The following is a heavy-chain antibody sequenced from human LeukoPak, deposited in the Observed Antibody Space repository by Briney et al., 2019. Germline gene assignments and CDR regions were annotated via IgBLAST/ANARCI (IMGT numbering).Heavy chain of an antibody. CDR2: IIPILGIA. D-gene: IGHD1-26*01. CDR1: GGTFSSYA. J-gene: IGHJ3*02. Sequence: SVKVSCKASGGTFSSYAISWVRQAPGQGLEWMGRIIPILGIANYAQKFQGRVTITADKSTSTAYMELSSLRSEDTAVYYCARSGSRSNDAFDIWGQGTMVTVSS. CDR3: ARSGSRSNDAFDI. V-gene: IGHV1-69*04.